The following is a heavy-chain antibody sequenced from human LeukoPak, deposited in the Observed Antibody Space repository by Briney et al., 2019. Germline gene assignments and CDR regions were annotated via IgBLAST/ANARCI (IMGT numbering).Heavy chain of an antibody. CDR2: IYHMGST. CDR1: GGSISSSNW. CDR3: ARDLSSSWRQYYFDY. Sequence: SGTLSLTCAVSGGSISSSNWWSWVRQPPGKGLEWIGEIYHMGSTNYNPSLKTRVTISLDKSKNQFSLKLSSVTAADTAVYYCARDLSSSWRQYYFDYWGQGTLVTVSS. V-gene: IGHV4-4*02. J-gene: IGHJ4*02. D-gene: IGHD6-13*01.